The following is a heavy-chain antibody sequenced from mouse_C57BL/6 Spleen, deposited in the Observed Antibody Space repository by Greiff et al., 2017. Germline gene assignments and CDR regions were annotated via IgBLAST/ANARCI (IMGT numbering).Heavy chain of an antibody. V-gene: IGHV1-26*01. J-gene: IGHJ2*01. CDR2: INPNNGGT. D-gene: IGHD2-10*01. CDR3: ASLLWPIRGYYCAY. Sequence: EVQLQQSGPELVKPGASVKISCKASGYTFTDYYMNWVKQSHGKSLEWIGDINPNNGGTSYNQTFKGKATLTVDKSSSTAYMDLRSLTSEDSAVYYCASLLWPIRGYYCAYWGQGTTLTVSS. CDR1: GYTFTDYY.